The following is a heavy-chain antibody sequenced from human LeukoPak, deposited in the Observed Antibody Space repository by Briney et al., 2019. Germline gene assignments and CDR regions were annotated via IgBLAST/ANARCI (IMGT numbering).Heavy chain of an antibody. V-gene: IGHV3-20*04. CDR2: INWNGGST. J-gene: IGHJ5*02. Sequence: PGGSLRLSCAASGFTFDDYGMSWVRQAPGKGLEWVSGINWNGGSTGYADSVKGRFTISRGNAKNPLYLQMNSLRTEDTALYYCTLRSSTRFDPWGQGTLVTVSS. D-gene: IGHD1-1*01. CDR1: GFTFDDYG. CDR3: TLRSSTRFDP.